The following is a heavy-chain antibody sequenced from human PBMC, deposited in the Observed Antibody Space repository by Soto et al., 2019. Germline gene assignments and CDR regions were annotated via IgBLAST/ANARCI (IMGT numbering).Heavy chain of an antibody. CDR1: GFTFRSYG. V-gene: IGHV3-30*03. Sequence: QVQLVESGGGVVQPGTSLRLSCAASGFTFRSYGIHWVRQAPGKGLQWVALISYDGSDKSYGDSVEGRFTISRDNSRNSPYLQMNSLRAEDTAVYFCALPYYNNGWYYFDYWGQGTLVTVSS. CDR3: ALPYYNNGWYYFDY. CDR2: ISYDGSDK. J-gene: IGHJ4*02. D-gene: IGHD6-19*01.